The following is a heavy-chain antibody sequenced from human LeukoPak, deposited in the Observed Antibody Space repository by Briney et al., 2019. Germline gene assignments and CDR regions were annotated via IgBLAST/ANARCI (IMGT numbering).Heavy chain of an antibody. CDR2: ISAYNGNT. J-gene: IGHJ4*02. CDR3: ARSHYGGNSGY. D-gene: IGHD4-23*01. CDR1: GGTFSSYA. Sequence: GASVKVSCKASGGTFSSYAISWVRQAPGQGLEWMGWISAYNGNTNYAQKLQGRVTMTTDTSTSTAYMELRSLRSDDTAVYYCARSHYGGNSGYWGQGTLVTVSS. V-gene: IGHV1-18*01.